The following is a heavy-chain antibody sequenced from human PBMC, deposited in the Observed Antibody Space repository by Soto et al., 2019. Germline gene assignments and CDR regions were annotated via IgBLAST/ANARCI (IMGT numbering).Heavy chain of an antibody. V-gene: IGHV4-31*03. J-gene: IGHJ3*02. Sequence: QVQLQESGPGLVKPSQTLSLTCTVSGGSISSGGYYWSWIRQHPGKGLEWIGYIYYSGSTYYNPSLKRRVTISVDTSKNQFSLKLSSVTAADTAVYYCARENCSGGSCYSNAFDIWGQGTMVTVSS. CDR2: IYYSGST. D-gene: IGHD2-15*01. CDR3: ARENCSGGSCYSNAFDI. CDR1: GGSISSGGYY.